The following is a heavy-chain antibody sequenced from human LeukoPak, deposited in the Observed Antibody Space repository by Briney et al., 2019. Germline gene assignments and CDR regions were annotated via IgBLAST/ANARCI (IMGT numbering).Heavy chain of an antibody. J-gene: IGHJ4*02. D-gene: IGHD3-10*01. CDR2: ISYDGSNK. V-gene: IGHV3-30*04. CDR1: GFTFSSYA. Sequence: GGSLRLSCAASGFTFSSYAMHWVRQAPGKGLEWVAVISYDGSNKYYADSVEGRFTISRDNSKNTLYLQMNSLRAEDTAVYYCARDFGARFGELSAYYFDYWGQGTLVTVSS. CDR3: ARDFGARFGELSAYYFDY.